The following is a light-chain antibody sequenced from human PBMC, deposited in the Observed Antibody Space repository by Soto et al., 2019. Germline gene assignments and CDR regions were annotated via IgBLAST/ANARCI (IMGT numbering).Light chain of an antibody. CDR1: SSDVGGYNY. CDR3: SSYTSRSVVV. V-gene: IGLV2-14*03. J-gene: IGLJ2*01. Sequence: QSVLTQPASVSGSPRQSITISCTGTSSDVGGYNYVSWYQQHPGKAPKLMIYDVATRPSGVSYRFSGSKSGNTASLTISGLRAEDEADYYCSSYTSRSVVVFGGGTKVTVL. CDR2: DVA.